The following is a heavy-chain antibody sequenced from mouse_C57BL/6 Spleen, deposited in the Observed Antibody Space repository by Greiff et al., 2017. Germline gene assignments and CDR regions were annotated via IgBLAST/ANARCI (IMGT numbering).Heavy chain of an antibody. CDR3: ARFTTVVATDYYAMDY. CDR2: TYPRSGNT. V-gene: IGHV1-81*01. D-gene: IGHD1-1*01. J-gene: IGHJ4*01. CDR1: GYTFPSFG. Sequence: LQESGAELARPGASVKLSCKASGYTFPSFGISLVKQRTGQGLEWIGETYPRSGNTYYNEKVKGKATLTADKSSSTAYMELRSLTSEDSAVYFCARFTTVVATDYYAMDYWGQGTSVTVSS.